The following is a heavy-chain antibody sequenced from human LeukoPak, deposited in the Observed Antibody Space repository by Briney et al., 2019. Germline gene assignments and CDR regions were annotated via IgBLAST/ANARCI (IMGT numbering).Heavy chain of an antibody. J-gene: IGHJ4*02. CDR2: IKQDGSEK. V-gene: IGHV3-7*01. CDR1: GFTFSSYW. Sequence: GGSLRLSCAASGFTFSSYWMSWVRQAPGKGLEWVANIKQDGSEKYYVDSVKGRFTISRDNAKNSLYLQMNSLRAEDTAVYYCAREARVCFRESLSTLDYWGQGTLVTVSS. CDR3: AREARVCFRESLSTLDY. D-gene: IGHD3-10*01.